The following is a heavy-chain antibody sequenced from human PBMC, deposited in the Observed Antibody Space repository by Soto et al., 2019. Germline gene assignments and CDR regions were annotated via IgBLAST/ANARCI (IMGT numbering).Heavy chain of an antibody. V-gene: IGHV5-10-1*01. D-gene: IGHD3-10*01. CDR3: ARQSGLLWFGELYFDY. CDR2: IDPSDSYT. J-gene: IGHJ4*02. CDR1: GYSFTIYW. Sequence: GESLKISCNGSGYSFTIYWISWVRQMPGKGLEWMGRIDPSDSYTNYSPSFQGHVTISADKSISTAYLQWSSLKASDTAMYYCARQSGLLWFGELYFDYWGQGTLVTVSS.